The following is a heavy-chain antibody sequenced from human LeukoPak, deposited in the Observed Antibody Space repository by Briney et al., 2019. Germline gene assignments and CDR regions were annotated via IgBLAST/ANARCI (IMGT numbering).Heavy chain of an antibody. Sequence: HPSETLSLTCTVSGASISGYYWNWIRQSPGKGLEWIAFIYDTGSTNSNPSLRSRVTISVDTSKNQFSLKLSSVTAADTAVYYCARAKGFGSGSRINWFDPWGQGTLVTVSS. CDR1: GASISGYY. V-gene: IGHV4-59*08. CDR3: ARAKGFGSGSRINWFDP. D-gene: IGHD3-10*01. CDR2: IYDTGST. J-gene: IGHJ5*02.